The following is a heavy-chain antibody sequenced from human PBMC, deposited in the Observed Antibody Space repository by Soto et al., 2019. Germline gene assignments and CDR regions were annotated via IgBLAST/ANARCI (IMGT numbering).Heavy chain of an antibody. V-gene: IGHV1-69*12. CDR1: GDTFSTYS. CDR3: AREGLVLVPTTVNSDYYYYAMDV. D-gene: IGHD2-2*01. J-gene: IGHJ6*02. Sequence: QVQLVQSGAEVKKPGSSVKVSCKASGDTFSTYSITWMRQAPGRGLEWVGGIITRSAKSNYAQKFEGRVTITADESTSTAYMELSSLRSEDTAVYYCAREGLVLVPTTVNSDYYYYAMDVWGQGKTVTVSS. CDR2: IITRSAKS.